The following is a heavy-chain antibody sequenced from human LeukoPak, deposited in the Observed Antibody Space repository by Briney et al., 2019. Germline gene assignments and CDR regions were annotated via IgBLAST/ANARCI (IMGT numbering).Heavy chain of an antibody. D-gene: IGHD3-3*01. CDR2: ISSSGSTI. Sequence: GGSLRLSCAASGFTFSDYYMSWIRQAPGKGLEWVSYISSSGSTIYYADSVKGRFTISRDNAKNSLYLQMNSLRAEDTAVYYCSLRFLEWSWFDPWGQGTLVTVSS. J-gene: IGHJ5*02. CDR3: SLRFLEWSWFDP. V-gene: IGHV3-11*01. CDR1: GFTFSDYY.